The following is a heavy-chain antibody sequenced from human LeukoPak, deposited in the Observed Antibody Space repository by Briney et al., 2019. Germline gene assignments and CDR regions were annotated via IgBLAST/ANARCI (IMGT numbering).Heavy chain of an antibody. D-gene: IGHD3-10*01. CDR3: TGNYYGSGSYADFDY. V-gene: IGHV3-73*01. CDR1: GFTFSGSA. CDR2: IRSTANGYAT. J-gene: IGHJ4*02. Sequence: GRSLRLSCAASGFTFSGSALHWVRQASGKGLEWVGRIRSTANGYATAYAASVKGRFTISRDDSKNTAYLQMDSLKPEDTAVYYCTGNYYGSGSYADFDYWGQGTLVTVSS.